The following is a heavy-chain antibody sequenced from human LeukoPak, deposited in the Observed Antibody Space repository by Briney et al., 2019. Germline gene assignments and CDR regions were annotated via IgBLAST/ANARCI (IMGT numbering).Heavy chain of an antibody. CDR3: ARVARDGYNYDY. V-gene: IGHV1-3*03. Sequence: ASVKVSCKASGYTFTSYTMHWVRQAPGQRLEWMGWINTGNGNTKYSQEFQGRVTITRDTSASTAYMELSSLRSEDTAVYYCARVARDGYNYDYWGQGTLVTVSS. D-gene: IGHD5-24*01. CDR2: INTGNGNT. J-gene: IGHJ4*02. CDR1: GYTFTSYT.